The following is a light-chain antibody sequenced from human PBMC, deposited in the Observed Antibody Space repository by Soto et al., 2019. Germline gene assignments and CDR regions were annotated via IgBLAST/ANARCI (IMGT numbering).Light chain of an antibody. CDR1: QSVSSF. CDR2: DAS. CDR3: QQRSNWPVT. V-gene: IGKV3-11*01. Sequence: EIVLTQSPATLSLSPGEGATLSCRASQSVSSFLAWYQQKPGQAPRLLIYDASNRATGIPARFSGSGSGTDFTLIISSLEPEDFAVYYCQQRSNWPVTFGLGTKVEV. J-gene: IGKJ1*01.